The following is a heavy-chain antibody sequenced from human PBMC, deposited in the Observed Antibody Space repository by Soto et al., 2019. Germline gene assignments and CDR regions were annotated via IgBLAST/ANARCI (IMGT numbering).Heavy chain of an antibody. CDR2: IYPGDSDA. V-gene: IGHV5-51*01. CDR1: GYSFTSYW. D-gene: IGHD2-15*01. J-gene: IGHJ6*02. Sequence: PGESLKISCKGSGYSFTSYWIGWVRQMPGKGLEWMGIIYPGDSDARYSPSFQGQVTISADKSISTAYLQWSSLKASDTAMYYCASSGGSSLGGGAGGYYYYYGMDVWGQGTTVTVSS. CDR3: ASSGGSSLGGGAGGYYYYYGMDV.